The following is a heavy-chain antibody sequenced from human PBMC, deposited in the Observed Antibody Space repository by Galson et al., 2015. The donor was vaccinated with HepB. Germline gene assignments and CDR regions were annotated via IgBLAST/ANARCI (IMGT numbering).Heavy chain of an antibody. D-gene: IGHD3-22*01. J-gene: IGHJ3*02. V-gene: IGHV1-3*01. CDR1: GYTFTSYA. CDR2: INAGNGNT. CDR3: ARYNYYDSSGYYLKAFDI. Sequence: SVKVSCKASGYTFTSYAMHWVRQAPGQRLEWMGWINAGNGNTKYSQKSQGRVTITRDTSASTAYMELSSLRSEDTAVYYCARYNYYDSSGYYLKAFDIWGQGTMVTVSS.